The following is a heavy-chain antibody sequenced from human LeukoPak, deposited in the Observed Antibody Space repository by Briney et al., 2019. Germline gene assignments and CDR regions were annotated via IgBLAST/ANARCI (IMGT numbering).Heavy chain of an antibody. CDR2: VWFDGTNT. D-gene: IGHD3-10*01. J-gene: IGHJ4*02. CDR3: ARDHVIKQAPPGY. Sequence: GRSLRLSCAASGFTFSNFGMHWVRQAPGKGLEWVAVVWFDGTNTYYADSVKGRFTISRDNSKNTVYLQMNSLRAEDTAVYYCARDHVIKQAPPGYWGQGTLVTVSS. V-gene: IGHV3-33*08. CDR1: GFTFSNFG.